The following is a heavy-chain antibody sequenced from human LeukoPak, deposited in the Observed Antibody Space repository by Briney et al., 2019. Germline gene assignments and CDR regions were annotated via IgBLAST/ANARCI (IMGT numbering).Heavy chain of an antibody. J-gene: IGHJ3*02. Sequence: PSETLSLTCTVSGGSISSYYWSWIRQPPGKGLEWIGYIYYSGSTNYNPSLKSRVTISVDTSKNQFSLKLSSVTAADTAVYYCARTTPDIVVVVAAPGGAFDIWGQGTMVTVSS. CDR1: GGSISSYY. D-gene: IGHD2-15*01. CDR3: ARTTPDIVVVVAAPGGAFDI. V-gene: IGHV4-59*12. CDR2: IYYSGST.